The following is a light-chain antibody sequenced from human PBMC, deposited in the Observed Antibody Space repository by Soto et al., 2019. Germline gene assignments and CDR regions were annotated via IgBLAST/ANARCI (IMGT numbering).Light chain of an antibody. CDR3: QQYNSYPT. Sequence: DIQMTQSPSTLSASVGDRVNITCRASQSISSWLAWYQQKPGKAPKLLIYKANSSESGVPSRFRGSVTGTEFTLTISSLQPDDFATYYCQQYNSYPTFGEGTKVEIK. J-gene: IGKJ1*01. CDR2: KAN. CDR1: QSISSW. V-gene: IGKV1-5*03.